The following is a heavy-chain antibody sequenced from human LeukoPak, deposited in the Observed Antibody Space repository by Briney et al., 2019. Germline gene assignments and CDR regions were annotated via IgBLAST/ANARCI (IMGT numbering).Heavy chain of an antibody. Sequence: SEALSLTCTVSGGSISSYYWSWIRQPPGKGLEWIGYIYYSGSTNYNPSLKSRVTISEDTSKNQFSLKLSSVTAADTAVYYCARSDGYGLVGIWGQGTMVTVSS. CDR1: GGSISSYY. V-gene: IGHV4-59*01. D-gene: IGHD3-10*01. J-gene: IGHJ3*02. CDR2: IYYSGST. CDR3: ARSDGYGLVGI.